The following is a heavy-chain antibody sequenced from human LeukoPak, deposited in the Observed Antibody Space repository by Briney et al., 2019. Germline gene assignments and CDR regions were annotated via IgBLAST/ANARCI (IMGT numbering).Heavy chain of an antibody. CDR1: GGTFSSYA. CDR2: INAGNGNT. CDR3: ARDPDGGYTYGYYFDY. V-gene: IGHV1-3*01. J-gene: IGHJ4*02. Sequence: ASVKVSCKASGGTFSSYAISWVRQAPGQGLEWMGWINAGNGNTKYSQKFQGRVTITRDTSASTASMELSSLRSEDTAVYYCARDPDGGYTYGYYFDYWGQGTLVTVSS. D-gene: IGHD5-18*01.